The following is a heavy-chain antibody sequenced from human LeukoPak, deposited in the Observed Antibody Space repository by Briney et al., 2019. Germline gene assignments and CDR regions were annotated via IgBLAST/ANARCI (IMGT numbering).Heavy chain of an antibody. CDR2: IYYSGTT. CDR3: ARVMGSGWTGFDY. Sequence: SETLSLTCTVSGGSISNYSWSWIRQPPGKGLEWIGYIYYSGTTKYNPSLKSRVTISVDTSKNQFSLKLSSVTAADTAVYDCARVMGSGWTGFDYWGQGTLVTVSS. CDR1: GGSISNYS. J-gene: IGHJ4*02. V-gene: IGHV4-59*01. D-gene: IGHD6-25*01.